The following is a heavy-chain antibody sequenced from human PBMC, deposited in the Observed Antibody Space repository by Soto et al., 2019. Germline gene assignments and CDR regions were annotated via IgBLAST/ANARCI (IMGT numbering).Heavy chain of an antibody. CDR1: GFTFSSYG. CDR3: AKDGRGYDILTGYWGDY. V-gene: IGHV3-30*18. Sequence: VQLVESGGGVVQPGRSLRLSCAASGFTFSSYGMHWVRQAPGKGLEWVAVISYDGSNKYYADSVKGRFTISRDNSKNTLYLQMNSLRAEDTAVYYCAKDGRGYDILTGYWGDYWGQGTLVTVSS. CDR2: ISYDGSNK. J-gene: IGHJ4*02. D-gene: IGHD3-9*01.